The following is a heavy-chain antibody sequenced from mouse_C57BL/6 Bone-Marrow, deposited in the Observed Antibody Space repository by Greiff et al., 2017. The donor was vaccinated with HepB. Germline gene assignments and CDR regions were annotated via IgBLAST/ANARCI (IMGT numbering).Heavy chain of an antibody. Sequence: DVMLVESGGDLVKPGGSLKLSCAASGFTFSSYGMSWVRQTPDKRLEWVATISSDDSYTYYPDSVKGRFTISRDNARNTLYLQMNNLESEDTAMYYCAKQLPPWGRGTLITVSA. J-gene: IGHJ3*01. CDR2: ISSDDSYT. V-gene: IGHV5-6*02. D-gene: IGHD2-12*01. CDR1: GFTFSSYG. CDR3: AKQLPP.